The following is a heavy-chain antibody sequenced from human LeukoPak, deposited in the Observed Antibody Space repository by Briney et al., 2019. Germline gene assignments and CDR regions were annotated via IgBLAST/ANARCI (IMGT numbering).Heavy chain of an antibody. CDR1: GFTFSSYG. CDR3: AKEYYYDSSGLGY. Sequence: PGGSLRLSCAASGFTFSSYGMHWVRQAPGKGLEWVAFIRYDGSNKYYADSVKGRFTISRDNSKNTLYLQMNSLRAEDTAVYYCAKEYYYDSSGLGYWGQGTLVTVSS. V-gene: IGHV3-30*02. J-gene: IGHJ4*02. CDR2: IRYDGSNK. D-gene: IGHD3-22*01.